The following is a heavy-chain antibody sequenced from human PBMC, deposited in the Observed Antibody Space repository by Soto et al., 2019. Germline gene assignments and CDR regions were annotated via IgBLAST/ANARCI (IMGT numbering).Heavy chain of an antibody. CDR2: IYPGDSST. J-gene: IGHJ4*02. V-gene: IGHV5-51*01. D-gene: IGHD5-18*01. Sequence: PGESLKISCHGFGYSFPTYWIGWVRQMPGKGLEWMGIIYPGDSSTRYSPSFQGQVTISADESINTAYLQWSSLEASDTAMYYCVTSPGYGISLWYLAHWGQGTLVTVSS. CDR1: GYSFPTYW. CDR3: VTSPGYGISLWYLAH.